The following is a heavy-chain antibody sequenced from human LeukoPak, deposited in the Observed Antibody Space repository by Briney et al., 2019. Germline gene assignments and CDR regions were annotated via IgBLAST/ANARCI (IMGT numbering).Heavy chain of an antibody. CDR3: ARGARFAGFVY. V-gene: IGHV4-34*01. D-gene: IGHD3-10*01. J-gene: IGHJ4*02. CDR1: GGSFSGYY. Sequence: SETLSLTCAVYGGSFSGYYWSWIRQPPGKGLEWIGEINHSGSTNYNPSLKSRVTISVDTSKNQFSLKLSSVTAADTAVYYCARGARFAGFVYWGQGTLVTVSS. CDR2: INHSGST.